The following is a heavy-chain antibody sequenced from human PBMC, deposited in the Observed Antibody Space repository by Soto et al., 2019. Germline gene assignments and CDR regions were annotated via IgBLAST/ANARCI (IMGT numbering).Heavy chain of an antibody. CDR1: GFTRRSHW. Sequence: GGSLRLSCAASGFTRRSHWRHWARQVPGKGLVWVSRINTDGSTTSYADSVKGRFTISRDNAKNTLYLQINSLRAEDTAVYYCARSIRTGSYWDYWGQGTLVTVSS. CDR2: INTDGSTT. V-gene: IGHV3-74*01. J-gene: IGHJ4*02. CDR3: ARSIRTGSYWDY. D-gene: IGHD7-27*01.